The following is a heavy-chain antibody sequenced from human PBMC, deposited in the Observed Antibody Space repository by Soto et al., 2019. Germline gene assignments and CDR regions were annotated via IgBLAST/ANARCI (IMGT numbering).Heavy chain of an antibody. D-gene: IGHD1-7*01. CDR1: VCSVISCSYF. V-gene: IGHV4-61*01. Sequence: LETLSLTCTVSVCSVISCSYFSSFFRQPPWKGLEWLGYIYYTGSTNYNPYLKIRVTMSLDTSKNQFSLKLSSVTAADAAVYYCAGERAATKHYYKGLEVWGRGCTV. J-gene: IGHJ6*01. CDR2: IYYTGST. CDR3: AGERAATKHYYKGLEV.